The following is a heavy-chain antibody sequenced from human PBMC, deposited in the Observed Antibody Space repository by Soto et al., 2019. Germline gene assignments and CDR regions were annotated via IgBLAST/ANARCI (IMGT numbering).Heavy chain of an antibody. CDR2: IRAYNGNT. Sequence: QVQLVQSGAEVKKPGASVKVSCKASGYTFTSYGISWVRQAPGQGLEWMGWIRAYNGNTNYAKKLQGRVTMTPDTSTRTAYMELRSLGSDDTAVYYCARDLPTMDVWGQGTTVTVSS. CDR1: GYTFTSYG. J-gene: IGHJ6*02. CDR3: ARDLPTMDV. V-gene: IGHV1-18*01.